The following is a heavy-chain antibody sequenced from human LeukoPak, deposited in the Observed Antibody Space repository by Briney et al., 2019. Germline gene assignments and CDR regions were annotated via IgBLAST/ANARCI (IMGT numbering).Heavy chain of an antibody. V-gene: IGHV1-69*13. CDR3: ARAGLLHNRHYYYYYMDV. Sequence: ASVKVSCKASGGTFSSYAISWVRQAPGQGLEWMGGIIPIFGTANYAQKSQGRVTITADESTSPAYMELSSLRSEDTAVYYCARAGLLHNRHYYYYYMDVWGKGTTVTVSS. CDR2: IIPIFGTA. J-gene: IGHJ6*03. D-gene: IGHD1-26*01. CDR1: GGTFSSYA.